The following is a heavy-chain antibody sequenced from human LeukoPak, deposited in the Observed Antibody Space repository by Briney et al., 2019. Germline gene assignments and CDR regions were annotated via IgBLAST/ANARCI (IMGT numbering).Heavy chain of an antibody. D-gene: IGHD3-16*02. V-gene: IGHV3-30*02. Sequence: GGSLRPSCVGSTFTFSDYGMHWVRQAPGKGLEWVAFIRNDGAKTYYADSAKGRFTISRDNSRNTLYLQMNSLTAEDTAVFYCAKDGVILAPGVYWYMDVWGRGTTVTVSS. J-gene: IGHJ6*03. CDR3: AKDGVILAPGVYWYMDV. CDR2: IRNDGAKT. CDR1: TFTFSDYG.